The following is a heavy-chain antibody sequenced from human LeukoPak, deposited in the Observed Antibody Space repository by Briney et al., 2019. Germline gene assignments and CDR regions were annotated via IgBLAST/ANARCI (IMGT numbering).Heavy chain of an antibody. Sequence: GASVKVSCKASGYTFTSYDINWVRQATGQGLEWMGWMNPNSGNTGYAQKFQGRVTMTRNTSISTAYMELSSLRSEDTAVYYCATHVGIVGATLPYYFDYWGQGTLVTVSS. J-gene: IGHJ4*02. V-gene: IGHV1-8*01. D-gene: IGHD1-26*01. CDR3: ATHVGIVGATLPYYFDY. CDR1: GYTFTSYD. CDR2: MNPNSGNT.